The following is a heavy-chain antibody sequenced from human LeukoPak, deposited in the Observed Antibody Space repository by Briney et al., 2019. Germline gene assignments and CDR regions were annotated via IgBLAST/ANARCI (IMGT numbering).Heavy chain of an antibody. Sequence: RGSLRLSCAASGITFVNNWIRWVRQGPGKWLVWISRINSDGGGAIYADSVKGRFPVSRDNGKNTLYLQMNSLRAEDTAVYYCARDVPHNWFDTWGQGTLVTVSS. CDR1: GITFVNNW. V-gene: IGHV3-74*01. J-gene: IGHJ5*02. CDR3: ARDVPHNWFDT. CDR2: INSDGGGA.